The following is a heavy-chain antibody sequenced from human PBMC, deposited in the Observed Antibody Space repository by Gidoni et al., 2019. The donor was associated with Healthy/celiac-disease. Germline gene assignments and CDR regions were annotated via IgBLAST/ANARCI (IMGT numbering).Heavy chain of an antibody. Sequence: QVQLVESGGGVVQPGRSLRLSCAASGFTFSRYGMHWVRQAPGKGLEWVAVISYDGSNKYYADSVKGRFTISRDNSKNTLYLQMNSLGAEDTAVYYCARDDYGDYVRFDYWGQGTLVTVSS. V-gene: IGHV3-30*03. CDR2: ISYDGSNK. D-gene: IGHD4-17*01. CDR3: ARDDYGDYVRFDY. J-gene: IGHJ4*02. CDR1: GFTFSRYG.